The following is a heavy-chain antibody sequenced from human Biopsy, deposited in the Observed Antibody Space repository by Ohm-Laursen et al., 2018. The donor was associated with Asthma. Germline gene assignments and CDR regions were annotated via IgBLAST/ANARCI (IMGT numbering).Heavy chain of an antibody. D-gene: IGHD3-22*01. CDR1: GDTFRTSA. J-gene: IGHJ4*02. CDR3: ARSYDTDSYPVLVLDY. Sequence: GSSVKVSCKTSGDTFRTSAFRWVRLAPGHGLEWMGTILTKFDITSYAEKLQGRVTITADKSTSTTYMELSRLRSEDTAVYYCARSYDTDSYPVLVLDYWGQGTLVTVSS. CDR2: ILTKFDIT. V-gene: IGHV1-69*04.